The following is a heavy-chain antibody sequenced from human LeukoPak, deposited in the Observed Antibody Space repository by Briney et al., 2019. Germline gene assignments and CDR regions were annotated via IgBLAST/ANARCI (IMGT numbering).Heavy chain of an antibody. CDR2: INSDGSST. Sequence: GGSLRLSCAASAFTFSSYWMHWVRQAPGKGLVWVSRINSDGSSTSYVDSVKGRFTISRDNSNNTLYLQMNSLRAEDTAVYYCAKLTTSWGQGTLVTVSS. D-gene: IGHD4-11*01. J-gene: IGHJ4*02. CDR1: AFTFSSYW. V-gene: IGHV3-74*01. CDR3: AKLTTS.